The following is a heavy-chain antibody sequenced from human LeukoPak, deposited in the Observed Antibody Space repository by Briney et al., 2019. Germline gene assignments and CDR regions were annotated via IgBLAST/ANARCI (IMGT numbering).Heavy chain of an antibody. CDR3: ASYHYSSDAFDI. CDR1: GFTFSSYS. Sequence: GGSLRLSCAASGFTFSSYSMNWVRQAPGKGLEWVSSISSSSSYIYYADSVKGRFTISRDNAKNSLYLQMNSLRAEDRAVYYCASYHYSSDAFDIWGQGTMVTVSS. D-gene: IGHD2-15*01. CDR2: ISSSSSYI. J-gene: IGHJ3*02. V-gene: IGHV3-21*01.